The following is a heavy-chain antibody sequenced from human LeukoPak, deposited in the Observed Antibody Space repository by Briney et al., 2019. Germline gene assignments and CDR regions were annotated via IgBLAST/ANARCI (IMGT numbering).Heavy chain of an antibody. V-gene: IGHV4-61*02. CDR2: ISSSGST. J-gene: IGHJ3*02. D-gene: IGHD3-22*01. CDR3: ARGPYSYDSSGAFDI. CDR1: DGSISFSSYY. Sequence: SETLPLTCTVSDGSISFSSYYWGWIRQPAGKGLEWIGRISSSGSTNYNPSLKSRVTISVDTSKNQFSLKLSSVTAADTAVYFCARGPYSYDSSGAFDIWGQGTMVTVSS.